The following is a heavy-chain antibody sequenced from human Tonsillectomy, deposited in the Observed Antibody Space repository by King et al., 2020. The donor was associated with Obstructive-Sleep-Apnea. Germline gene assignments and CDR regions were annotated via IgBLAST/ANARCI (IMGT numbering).Heavy chain of an antibody. CDR2: ITGSDNTT. Sequence: VQLVESGGGLVQPGGSLRLSCAASGFTFSSYAMSWVRQAPGKGLEWVSTITGSDNTTHYADSVKGRFTISRDNSKNTLYLLTIGLRAEDTAVYYCVRMGLDRIAQGPLTSGLKLSWGRGTLVTVSS. J-gene: IGHJ5*02. CDR1: GFTFSSYA. CDR3: VRMGLDRIAQGPLTSGLKLS. V-gene: IGHV3-23*04. D-gene: IGHD2-8*01.